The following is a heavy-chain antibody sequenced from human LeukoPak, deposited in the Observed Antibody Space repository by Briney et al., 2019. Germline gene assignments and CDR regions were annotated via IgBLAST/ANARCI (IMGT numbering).Heavy chain of an antibody. J-gene: IGHJ5*02. CDR2: ICNSGGT. D-gene: IGHD6-19*01. CDR3: AKTGRPNNSGWYRWFDP. V-gene: IGHV4-4*09. CDR1: GDSISTYY. Sequence: SATLSLTCTVSGDSISTYYWSWIRQPPGKGLEWIGCICNSGGTNYNPSLKSRVTISVDTSKNQFSLNLSSVTAADTAVYYCAKTGRPNNSGWYRWFDPWGQGTLVTVSS.